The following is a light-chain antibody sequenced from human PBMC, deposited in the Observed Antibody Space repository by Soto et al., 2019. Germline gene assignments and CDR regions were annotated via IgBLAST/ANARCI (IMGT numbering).Light chain of an antibody. J-gene: IGKJ1*01. CDR3: QPYGSSPWT. V-gene: IGKV3-20*01. CDR1: QSVSSSY. Sequence: EIVLTQSPGTLSLSPGERATLSCRASQSVSSSYLAWYQQKPGQAPRLLIYGASSRATGIPDRFSGSGSRTDFTLTISRLEPEDFAVYYCQPYGSSPWTFGQGTKVEIK. CDR2: GAS.